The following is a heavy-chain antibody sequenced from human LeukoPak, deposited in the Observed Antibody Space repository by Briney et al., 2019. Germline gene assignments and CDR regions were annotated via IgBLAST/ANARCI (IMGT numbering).Heavy chain of an antibody. V-gene: IGHV4-39*07. J-gene: IGHJ4*02. CDR2: IYYSGST. CDR3: ASSSSWYGGGELDY. Sequence: NPSETLSLTCTVSGGSISSSSYYWGWIRQPPGKGLEWIGSIYYSGSTYYNPSLKSRVTISVDTSKNQFSLKLSSVTAADTAVYYCASSSSWYGGGELDYWGQGTLVTVSS. D-gene: IGHD6-13*01. CDR1: GGSISSSSYY.